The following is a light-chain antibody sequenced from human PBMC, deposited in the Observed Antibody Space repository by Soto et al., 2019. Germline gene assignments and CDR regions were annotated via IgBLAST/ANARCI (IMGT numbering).Light chain of an antibody. J-gene: IGKJ1*01. CDR3: QQYDSWT. V-gene: IGKV3-20*01. Sequence: ETVLTQSPGTLSLSPGERATLSCRASQSISSPYLAWYQQKPCQAPSLLIDRASCRATGVPDRFSGSGPGTDFTLTTSRLEPEDFAVYYCQQYDSWTFRKGAKVDLK. CDR2: RAS. CDR1: QSISSPY.